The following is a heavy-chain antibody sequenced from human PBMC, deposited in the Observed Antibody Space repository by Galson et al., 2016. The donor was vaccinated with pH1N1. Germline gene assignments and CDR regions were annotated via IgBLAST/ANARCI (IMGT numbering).Heavy chain of an antibody. CDR1: GGSISSGTYY. CDR3: ARGIRGNSPDRTYYFDS. V-gene: IGHV4-30-4*08. J-gene: IGHJ4*02. CDR2: IYYSGST. D-gene: IGHD4-23*01. Sequence: TLSLTCTVSGGSISSGTYYWSWIRQHPGKGLEWIGYIYYSGSTYYNPSLTSRVTISVDTSKSHFSLKLTSVTVADAAVYYCARGIRGNSPDRTYYFDSWGQGTLVTVSS.